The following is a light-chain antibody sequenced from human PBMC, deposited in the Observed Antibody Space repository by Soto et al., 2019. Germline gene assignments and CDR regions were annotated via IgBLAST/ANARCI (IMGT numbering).Light chain of an antibody. J-gene: IGKJ4*01. CDR2: GAT. CDR3: QQYQRYPPS. Sequence: DIQMTQSPPSLPASVGDRVTIICRASEGINTYLAWFQQKPGKAPKSLIYGATSLQRGVPSRFSGSGGDTDFSLTISSLQPEDIATYYCQQYQRYPPSFGGGTKVEIK. V-gene: IGKV1-16*01. CDR1: EGINTY.